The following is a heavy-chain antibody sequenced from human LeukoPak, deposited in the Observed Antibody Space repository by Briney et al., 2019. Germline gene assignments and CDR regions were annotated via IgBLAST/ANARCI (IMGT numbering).Heavy chain of an antibody. CDR2: ISGSGSGGST. CDR1: GFTFSSYV. Sequence: GGSLRLSCAVSGFTFSSYVMSWVRQAPGKGLEWVSSISGSGSGGSTYYADSVKGRFTISRDNSKNTLYLQMNCLRAEDTAVYYCAKQDRWEPYYYYMDVWGKGTTVTISS. J-gene: IGHJ6*03. D-gene: IGHD4-23*01. CDR3: AKQDRWEPYYYYMDV. V-gene: IGHV3-23*01.